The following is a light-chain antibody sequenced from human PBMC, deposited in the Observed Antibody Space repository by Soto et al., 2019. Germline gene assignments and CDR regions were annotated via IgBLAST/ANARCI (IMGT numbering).Light chain of an antibody. V-gene: IGLV2-8*01. J-gene: IGLJ1*01. CDR1: SSEVGGYNY. CDR3: SSYTSSSTNYV. CDR2: EVS. Sequence: QSVLTQPPSASGSPGQSVTISCTGTSSEVGGYNYVSWYQQHPGKAPKLMIYEVSKRPSGVPDRFSGSKSGNTASLTVSGLQAEDEADYYCSSYTSSSTNYVFGTGTKVTVL.